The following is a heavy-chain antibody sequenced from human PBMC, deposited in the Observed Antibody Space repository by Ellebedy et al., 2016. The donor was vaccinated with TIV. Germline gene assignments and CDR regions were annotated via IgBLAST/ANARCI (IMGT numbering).Heavy chain of an antibody. CDR3: AKDRTPGDGYWVFDN. V-gene: IGHV3-23*01. CDR2: IVGSGA. Sequence: GESLKISCAASGLTFSSHAMSWVRQAPGKGLEWVSGIVGSGAQKYADSVKGRFTISRDNSKRTVDLQMNSLRAEDTAVYFCAKDRTPGDGYWVFDNWGQGTLVSVSS. D-gene: IGHD5-18*01. J-gene: IGHJ4*02. CDR1: GLTFSSHA.